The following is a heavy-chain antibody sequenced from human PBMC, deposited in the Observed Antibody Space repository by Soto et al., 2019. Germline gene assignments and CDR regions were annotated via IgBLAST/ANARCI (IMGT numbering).Heavy chain of an antibody. V-gene: IGHV3-7*01. CDR2: IKQDGSEK. J-gene: IGHJ4*02. Sequence: PGGSLRLSCAASGFTFSSYWMSWVRQAPGKGLEWVANIKQDGSEKYYVDSVKGRFTISRDNAKNSLYLQMNSLRAEDTAVYYCARDAKIRWLPNGFFDYWGQGTLVTVSS. CDR3: ARDAKIRWLPNGFFDY. CDR1: GFTFSSYW. D-gene: IGHD5-12*01.